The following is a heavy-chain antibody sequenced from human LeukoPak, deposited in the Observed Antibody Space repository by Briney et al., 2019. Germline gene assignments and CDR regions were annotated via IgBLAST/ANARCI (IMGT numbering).Heavy chain of an antibody. D-gene: IGHD5-18*01. CDR2: IYHSGST. J-gene: IGHJ4*02. Sequence: NPSETLSLTCTVSGYSISSGYYWGWIRQPPGKGLEWIGSIYHSGSTYYNPSLKSRVTISVDTSKNQFSLKLSSVTAADTAVYYCARDRGYSYGYCFDYWGQGTLVTVSS. V-gene: IGHV4-38-2*02. CDR3: ARDRGYSYGYCFDY. CDR1: GYSISSGYY.